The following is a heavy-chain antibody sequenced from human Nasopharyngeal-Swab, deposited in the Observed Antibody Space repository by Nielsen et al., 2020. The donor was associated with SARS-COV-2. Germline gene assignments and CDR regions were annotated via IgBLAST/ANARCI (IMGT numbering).Heavy chain of an antibody. V-gene: IGHV7-4-1*02. CDR3: ARDLYSGTKPRFWSGYYGYYYGTDV. CDR2: INTNTGNP. D-gene: IGHD3-3*01. Sequence: WVRQAPGQGLEWMGWINTNTGNPTYAQGFTGRFVFSLDTSVSTAYLQISSLKAEDTAVYYCARDLYSGTKPRFWSGYYGYYYGTDVWGQGTTVTVSS. J-gene: IGHJ6*02.